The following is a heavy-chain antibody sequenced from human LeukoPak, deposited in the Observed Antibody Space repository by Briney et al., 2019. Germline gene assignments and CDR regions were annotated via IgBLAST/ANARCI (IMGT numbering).Heavy chain of an antibody. J-gene: IGHJ4*02. Sequence: PWGSLRLSCAASGFTVSSNYMSWVRQAPGKGLEWVSVIYSGGSTYYADSVKGRFTISRDNSKNTLYLQMNSLRAEDTAVFYCASSIVGASDYWGQGTLVTVSS. CDR2: IYSGGST. CDR1: GFTVSSNY. D-gene: IGHD1-26*01. CDR3: ASSIVGASDY. V-gene: IGHV3-53*01.